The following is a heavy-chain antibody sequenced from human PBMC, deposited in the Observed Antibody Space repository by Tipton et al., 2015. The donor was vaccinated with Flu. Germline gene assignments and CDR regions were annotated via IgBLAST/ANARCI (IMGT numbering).Heavy chain of an antibody. CDR2: IYYSGST. D-gene: IGHD3-10*01. CDR3: ARDQGFGGGLTYDYYAMDV. Sequence: GLVKPSETLSLTCNVSGGSISSSSDYWGWIRQPPGKGLEWIGTIYYSGSTYYNPSLESRVSISVDTSRTHVSLKVNSVTAADTAIYYCARDQGFGGGLTYDYYAMDVWGQGTTVTVSS. J-gene: IGHJ6*02. V-gene: IGHV4-39*07. CDR1: GGSISSSSDY.